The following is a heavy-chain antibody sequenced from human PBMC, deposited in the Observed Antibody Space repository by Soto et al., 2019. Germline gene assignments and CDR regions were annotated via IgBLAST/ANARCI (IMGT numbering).Heavy chain of an antibody. Sequence: QVQLVQSGAEVKKPGSSVKVSCKASGGTFSNYALSWVRQAPGQGLEWMGDIIPIFGTTNNAQKLQGRVTITADDATSTPYIALSSLRSAATAVSYCASRGDRDYYATTGYGWGQGTLVTVSS. CDR1: GGTFSNYA. CDR2: IIPIFGTT. CDR3: ASRGDRDYYATTGYG. J-gene: IGHJ1*01. D-gene: IGHD3-10*01. V-gene: IGHV1-69*12.